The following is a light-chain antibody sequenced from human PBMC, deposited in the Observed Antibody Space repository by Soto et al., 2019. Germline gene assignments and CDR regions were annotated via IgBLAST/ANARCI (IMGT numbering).Light chain of an antibody. Sequence: QSVLTQPPSASGTPGQRVTISCSGSSSNIRGNSVNWYQQVPGTAPKLLIHTSNQRSSGVPDRFSASKSGTSASLAISGLQSEDEADYYCATWDDSLNGRVFGGGTQLTVL. CDR1: SSNIRGNS. CDR3: ATWDDSLNGRV. CDR2: TSN. V-gene: IGLV1-44*01. J-gene: IGLJ3*02.